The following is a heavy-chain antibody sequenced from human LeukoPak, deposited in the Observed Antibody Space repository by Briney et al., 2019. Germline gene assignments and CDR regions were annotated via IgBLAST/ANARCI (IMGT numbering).Heavy chain of an antibody. CDR1: GFTFSSYG. V-gene: IGHV3-33*01. CDR2: IWYDGSNK. Sequence: PGGSLRLSCAASGFTFSSYGMHWVPQAPGKGLEWVAVIWYDGSNKYYADSVKGRFTISRDNPKNTLYLQMNSLRAEDTAVYYCARDSELGYYGMDVWGQGTTVTVSS. CDR3: ARDSELGYYGMDV. J-gene: IGHJ6*02. D-gene: IGHD1-26*01.